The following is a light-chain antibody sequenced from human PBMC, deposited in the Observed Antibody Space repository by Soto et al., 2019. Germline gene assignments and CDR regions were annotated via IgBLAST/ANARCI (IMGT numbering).Light chain of an antibody. CDR3: QQYNNWPRT. Sequence: EIVMTQSPATLSVSPGERATLSCRASQSVSSDLAWYHQKPGQAPRLLIYGASTRATGIPARFSGSGSGTEVTLSINSLQSEDFAVYYCQQYNNWPRTFGQGTKVEIK. V-gene: IGKV3-15*01. CDR2: GAS. J-gene: IGKJ1*01. CDR1: QSVSSD.